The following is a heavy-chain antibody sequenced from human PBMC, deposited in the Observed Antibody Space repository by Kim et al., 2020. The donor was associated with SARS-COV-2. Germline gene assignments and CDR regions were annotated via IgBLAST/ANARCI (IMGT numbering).Heavy chain of an antibody. CDR3: ARGEVYV. J-gene: IGHJ6*02. CDR1: GFTFSSYT. Sequence: GGSLRLSCAASGFTFSSYTMNWVRQAPGKGLEWVSSINPTSTYIYYADSVKARFTISRDNAKNSLYLQINSLRAEDTAVYYCARGEVYVWGQGTTVTVSS. D-gene: IGHD1-26*01. V-gene: IGHV3-21*06. CDR2: INPTSTYI.